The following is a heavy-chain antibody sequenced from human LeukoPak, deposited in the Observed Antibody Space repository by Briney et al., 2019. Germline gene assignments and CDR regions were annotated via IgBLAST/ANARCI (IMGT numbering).Heavy chain of an antibody. D-gene: IGHD3-10*01. J-gene: IGHJ4*02. CDR1: GFTFSAYA. Sequence: PGGSLRLSCAASGFTFSAYAMSWVRQAPGKGLEWVSAISGSGGRTYYADSVKGRFTISRDNSKNTLFLQMDSLRAEDTAVFYCAKTYYYGSGSQTSETFDYWGQGTLVTVSS. V-gene: IGHV3-23*01. CDR3: AKTYYYGSGSQTSETFDY. CDR2: ISGSGGRT.